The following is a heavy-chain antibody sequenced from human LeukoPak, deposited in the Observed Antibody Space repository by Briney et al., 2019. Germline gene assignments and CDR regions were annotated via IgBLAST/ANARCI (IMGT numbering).Heavy chain of an antibody. CDR2: ISSSSSYI. Sequence: GGSLRLSCAASGFTFSSYSMNWVRQAPGKGLGWVSSISSSSSYIYYADSVKGRFTISRDNAKNSLYLQMNSLRAEDTAVYYCAREGIAAAAHFDYWGQGTLVTVSS. J-gene: IGHJ4*02. CDR1: GFTFSSYS. V-gene: IGHV3-21*01. D-gene: IGHD6-13*01. CDR3: AREGIAAAAHFDY.